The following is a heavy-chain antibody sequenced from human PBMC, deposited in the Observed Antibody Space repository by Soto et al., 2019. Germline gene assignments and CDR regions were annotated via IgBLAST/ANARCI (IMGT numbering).Heavy chain of an antibody. D-gene: IGHD6-19*01. V-gene: IGHV4-30-4*01. CDR3: ARDYSSGWTGLFDY. CDR1: GGSISSGDYY. J-gene: IGHJ4*02. Sequence: SETLSLTCTVSGGSISSGDYYWSWIRQPPGKGLEWIGYIYYSGSTYYNPSLKSRVTISVDTSKNQFSLKLSSVTAADTAVYYCARDYSSGWTGLFDYWGQGTLVTVSS. CDR2: IYYSGST.